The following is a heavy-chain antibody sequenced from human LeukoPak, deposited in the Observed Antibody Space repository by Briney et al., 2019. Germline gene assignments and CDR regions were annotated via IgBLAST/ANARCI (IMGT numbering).Heavy chain of an antibody. D-gene: IGHD2-2*01. CDR3: ARLPIVVVPASGFDP. CDR1: GGSITSSSYY. V-gene: IGHV4-39*01. J-gene: IGHJ5*02. CDR2: INYSGST. Sequence: SETLSLTCTVSGGSITSSSYYWGWIRQPPGKGLEWIGSINYSGSTYYSPSLKSRVTLSVDTSKNQFSLKVNSVTAADTAVYYCARLPIVVVPASGFDPWGQGTLVTVSS.